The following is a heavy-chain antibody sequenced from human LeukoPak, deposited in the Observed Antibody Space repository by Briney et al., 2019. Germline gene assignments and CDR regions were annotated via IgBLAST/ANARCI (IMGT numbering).Heavy chain of an antibody. Sequence: GGSLGLSCAASGFTFNNYAMSWVRQAPGKSLEWVSTIGGSGGGTFYADSVKGRFTISRDKSKSTLYLQMDSLRADDTAIYYCARGGDTTFYDYWGQGTLVTVSS. V-gene: IGHV3-23*01. J-gene: IGHJ4*02. CDR2: IGGSGGGT. CDR3: ARGGDTTFYDY. D-gene: IGHD2/OR15-2a*01. CDR1: GFTFNNYA.